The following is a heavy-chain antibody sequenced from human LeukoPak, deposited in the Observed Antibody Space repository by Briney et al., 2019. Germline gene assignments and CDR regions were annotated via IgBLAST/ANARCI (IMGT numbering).Heavy chain of an antibody. Sequence: SETLSLTCTVSGGSIRGYYWSWIRQPPGKGLEWIGYIYSSGSTDYNPSLKSRVTMSVDTSKNQFSLKVSSVTAADTAVYYCARVFDSGSQAYFYYMDVWGKGTTATISS. CDR3: ARVFDSGSQAYFYYMDV. CDR2: IYSSGST. D-gene: IGHD3-10*01. J-gene: IGHJ6*03. CDR1: GGSIRGYY. V-gene: IGHV4-59*01.